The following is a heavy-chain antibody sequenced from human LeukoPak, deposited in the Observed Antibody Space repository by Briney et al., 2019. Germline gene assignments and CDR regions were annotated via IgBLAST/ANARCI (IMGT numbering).Heavy chain of an antibody. CDR1: GYTFTGYY. V-gene: IGHV1-24*01. D-gene: IGHD2-2*01. J-gene: IGHJ4*02. CDR2: FDPEDGET. Sequence: ASVKVSCKASGYTFTGYYMHWVRQAPGQGLEWMGGFDPEDGETIYAQKFQGRVTMTEDTSTDTAYMELSSLRSEDTAVYYCATDRGRDSTAFDYWGQGTLVTVSS. CDR3: ATDRGRDSTAFDY.